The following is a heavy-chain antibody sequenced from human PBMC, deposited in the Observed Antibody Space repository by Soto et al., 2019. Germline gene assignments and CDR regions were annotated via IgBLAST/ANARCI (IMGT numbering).Heavy chain of an antibody. J-gene: IGHJ4*02. CDR3: AGDPVGFDY. CDR1: GFDLRSYW. Sequence: PGGSLRLSCEASGFDLRSYWMSWVRQAPGKGLEWVANIKEDGSEEFYVDSVKGRFTTSRDNAKNSLYLQMTALRAEDTAVYYCAGDPVGFDYWGQGTLVTVSS. CDR2: IKEDGSEE. V-gene: IGHV3-7*01.